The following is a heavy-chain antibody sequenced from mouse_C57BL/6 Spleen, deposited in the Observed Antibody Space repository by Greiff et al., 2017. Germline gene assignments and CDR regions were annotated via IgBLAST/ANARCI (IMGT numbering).Heavy chain of an antibody. Sequence: QVQLQQSGPELVKPGASVKISCKASGYSFTSYYIHWVKQRPGQGLEWIGWIYPGSGNTKYNEKFNGKATLTADTSSSTAYMQLSSLTSEDSAVYYCARSPNWDYFDYWGQGTTLTVSS. D-gene: IGHD4-1*01. J-gene: IGHJ2*01. CDR2: IYPGSGNT. V-gene: IGHV1-66*01. CDR3: ARSPNWDYFDY. CDR1: GYSFTSYY.